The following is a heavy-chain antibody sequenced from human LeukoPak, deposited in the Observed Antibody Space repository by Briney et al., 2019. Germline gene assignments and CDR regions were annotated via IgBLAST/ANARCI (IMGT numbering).Heavy chain of an antibody. CDR1: GGSFSDYY. V-gene: IGHV4-34*01. CDR3: ARLWSTSCKGGSCPHQPNY. D-gene: IGHD2-15*01. Sequence: ASETLSLTCAVYGGSFSDYYWSWIRQPPGKGLEWIGEINHSGSTNYNPSLKSRVTISVDTSKNQFSLKLSSVTAADTAVYYCARLWSTSCKGGSCPHQPNYWGQGTRVTVPS. J-gene: IGHJ4*02. CDR2: INHSGST.